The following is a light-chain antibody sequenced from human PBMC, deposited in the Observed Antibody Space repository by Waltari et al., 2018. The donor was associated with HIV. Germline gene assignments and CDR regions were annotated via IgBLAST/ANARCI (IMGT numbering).Light chain of an antibody. J-gene: IGKJ1*01. CDR3: QQYGSSRET. CDR1: QSVSSSY. CDR2: GAS. V-gene: IGKV3-20*01. Sequence: EIVLTQSPGTLSLSPGERATLSCRASQSVSSSYLAWYQQKPGQAPRLLIYGASSRATGIPDRCSGSGSGTDFTLTVSRLEPEDFAVYYCQQYGSSRETFGQGTKVEIK.